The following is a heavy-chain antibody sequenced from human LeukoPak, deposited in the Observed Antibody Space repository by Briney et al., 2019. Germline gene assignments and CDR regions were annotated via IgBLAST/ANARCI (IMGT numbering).Heavy chain of an antibody. CDR1: GGTFSSYA. CDR3: ARFACSSTSCYFDY. D-gene: IGHD2-2*01. Sequence: ASVKVSCKASGGTFSSYAISWVRQAPRQGLEWMGRIIPILGIANYAQKFQGRVTITADKSTSTAYMELSSLRSEDTAVYYCARFACSSTSCYFDYWGQGTLVTVSS. CDR2: IIPILGIA. J-gene: IGHJ4*02. V-gene: IGHV1-69*04.